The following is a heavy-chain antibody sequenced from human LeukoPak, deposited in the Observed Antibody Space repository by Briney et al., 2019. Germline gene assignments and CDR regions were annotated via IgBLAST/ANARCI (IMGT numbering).Heavy chain of an antibody. J-gene: IGHJ5*02. CDR1: GFTVSSNY. D-gene: IGHD6-13*01. CDR2: IYSGGAT. Sequence: GGSLRLSCAASGFTVSSNYMSWVRQAPGKGLEWVSIIYSGGATFYAESMKDRFTISRDNSKNTLYLQMNSLRAEDTAVYYCARQPFIAAVLSQTWGQGTLVTVSS. V-gene: IGHV3-66*04. CDR3: ARQPFIAAVLSQT.